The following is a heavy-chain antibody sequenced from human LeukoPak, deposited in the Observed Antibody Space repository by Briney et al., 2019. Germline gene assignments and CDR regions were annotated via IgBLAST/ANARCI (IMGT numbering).Heavy chain of an antibody. CDR2: INPSGGST. Sequence: ASVKVSCKASGYTFTSYYMHWVRQAPGQGLEWMGIINPSGGSTSYARKFQGRVTMTRDTSTSTVYMELSSLRSEDTAVYYCARGLGLRYFDWSDAFDIWGQGTMVTVSS. CDR1: GYTFTSYY. CDR3: ARGLGLRYFDWSDAFDI. D-gene: IGHD3-9*01. J-gene: IGHJ3*02. V-gene: IGHV1-46*01.